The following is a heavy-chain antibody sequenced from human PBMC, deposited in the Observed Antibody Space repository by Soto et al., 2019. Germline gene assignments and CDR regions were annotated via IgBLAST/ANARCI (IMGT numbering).Heavy chain of an antibody. CDR1: GYSLSHPRMG. CDR3: ARVLYYGMEV. CDR2: ISAHDEK. V-gene: IGHV2-26*01. Sequence: QVTLKESGPVLVKPTETLTLTCTVSGYSLSHPRMGVSWIRQPPGKALEWLAHISAHDEKSYSTSLMTRLTISQATSKSQVVLTMTNMDPVDTATYYCARVLYYGMEVWGQGTTVTVSS. J-gene: IGHJ6*02.